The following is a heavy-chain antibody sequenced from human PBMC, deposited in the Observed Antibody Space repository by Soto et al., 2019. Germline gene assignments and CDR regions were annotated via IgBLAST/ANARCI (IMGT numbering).Heavy chain of an antibody. V-gene: IGHV4-34*01. CDR2: INHGGST. J-gene: IGHJ6*02. Sequence: PSETLSLTCTVYGGSLSGYYWSWIRQPPGKGLEWIGEINHGGSTNYNPSLKSRVTISVDTSQNQVSLKLRSVTAADTAVYYCAASCVACGGFNYYGMDVWGQGTTVTVSS. D-gene: IGHD2-21*01. CDR3: AASCVACGGFNYYGMDV. CDR1: GGSLSGYY.